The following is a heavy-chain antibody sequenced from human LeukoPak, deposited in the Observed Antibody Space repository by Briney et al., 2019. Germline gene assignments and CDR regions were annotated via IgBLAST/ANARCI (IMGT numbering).Heavy chain of an antibody. J-gene: IGHJ5*02. Sequence: SETLSLTCTVSGGSIISYYWSWIRQSPGKGLEWIGYIHSSGKTNYNPSFKSRVTMSIDTSKNQFSLNLISVTAADTAVYYCARDSGTTGEVKFDPWGQGTLVTVSS. CDR3: ARDSGTTGEVKFDP. D-gene: IGHD3-10*01. CDR2: IHSSGKT. CDR1: GGSIISYY. V-gene: IGHV4-59*12.